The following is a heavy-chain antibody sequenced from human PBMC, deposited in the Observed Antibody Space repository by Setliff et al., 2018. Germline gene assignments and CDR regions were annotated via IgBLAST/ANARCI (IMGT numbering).Heavy chain of an antibody. CDR2: IXXXXXX. CDR3: AREGFYCTNGVCYRPFDY. CDR1: GDSIINYY. V-gene: IGHV4-4*08. Sequence: SETLSLTCTVSGDSIINYYWSWIRQPPGKGLEWIGNIXXXXXXXXXXXXKSRXXISVDTSKNQFSLNLTSVTAADTAVYYCAREGFYCTNGVCYRPFDYWGQGTLVTAPQ. D-gene: IGHD2-8*01. J-gene: IGHJ4*02.